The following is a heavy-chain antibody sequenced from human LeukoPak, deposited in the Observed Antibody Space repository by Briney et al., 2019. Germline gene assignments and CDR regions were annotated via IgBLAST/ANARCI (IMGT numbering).Heavy chain of an antibody. D-gene: IGHD6-19*01. J-gene: IGHJ4*02. CDR1: GDSISNHNYF. CDR3: ATSVYSSGWHPFFDY. CDR2: IHHIGST. V-gene: IGHV4-39*02. Sequence: SETLSLTXTVSGDSISNHNYFWGWIRQPPGKGLEWIGSIHHIGSTYFNLSLKSRVTVSVDTSKNHFSLKLSSVTAADTAVYYCATSVYSSGWHPFFDYWGQGAPVTVSS.